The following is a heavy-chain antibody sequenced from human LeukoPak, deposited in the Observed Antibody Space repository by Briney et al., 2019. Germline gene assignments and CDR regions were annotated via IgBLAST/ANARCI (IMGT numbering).Heavy chain of an antibody. V-gene: IGHV3-21*01. CDR2: ISSSSSYI. J-gene: IGHJ4*02. Sequence: GGSLRLSCAASGFSFSSYTMNWVRQAPGKGLEWVSIISSSSSYIYYADSVKGRFTISRDNTKNALYLQMSSLRVEDTVVYCGAGDGRCGGDCYASWGQGTLVTVSS. CDR1: GFSFSSYT. CDR3: AGDGRCGGDCYAS. D-gene: IGHD2-21*02.